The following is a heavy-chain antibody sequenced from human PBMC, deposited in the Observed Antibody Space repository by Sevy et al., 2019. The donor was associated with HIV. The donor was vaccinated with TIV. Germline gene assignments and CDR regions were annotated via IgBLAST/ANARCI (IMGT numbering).Heavy chain of an antibody. CDR1: GFTFSSHS. CDR3: ARVRGP. CDR2: ISYDGSNK. V-gene: IGHV3-30*04. J-gene: IGHJ5*02. Sequence: GGSLRLSCAASGFTFSSHSFNWVRQAPGKGLEWVAVISYDGSNKYYADSVKGRFTISRDNSKNTLYLQMNSLRAEDTAVYYCARVRGPWGQGTLVTVSS.